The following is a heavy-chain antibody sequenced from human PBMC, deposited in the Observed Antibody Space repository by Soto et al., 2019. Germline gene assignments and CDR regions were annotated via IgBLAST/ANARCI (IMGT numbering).Heavy chain of an antibody. D-gene: IGHD3-9*01. CDR2: ISAYNGNT. CDR1: GYTFTSYG. J-gene: IGHJ4*02. V-gene: IGHV1-18*01. CDR3: ARLTQTYDILTGYSPGPYYFDY. Sequence: ASVKVSCKASGYTFTSYGISWVRQAPGQGLEWMGWISAYNGNTNYAQKLQGRVTMTTDTSTSTAYMELRSLRSDDTAVYYCARLTQTYDILTGYSPGPYYFDYWGQGTLVTVSP.